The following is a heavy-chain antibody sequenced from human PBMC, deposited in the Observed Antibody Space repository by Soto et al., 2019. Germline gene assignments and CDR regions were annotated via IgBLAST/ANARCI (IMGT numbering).Heavy chain of an antibody. J-gene: IGHJ6*02. CDR2: SSSSGGYT. CDR3: ARSSGRRHVFTFDYGLDV. Sequence: QVQLVDSGGGLVEPGGSLRLSCAASGFSVGDNYMTWIRQAPGKGLEWLSYSSSSGGYTNYADSVKGRFTISRDNAKNSLYLQMDSLRAEDTAVSFCARSSGRRHVFTFDYGLDVWGQGTTVTVSS. V-gene: IGHV3-11*06. CDR1: GFSVGDNY. D-gene: IGHD3-16*01.